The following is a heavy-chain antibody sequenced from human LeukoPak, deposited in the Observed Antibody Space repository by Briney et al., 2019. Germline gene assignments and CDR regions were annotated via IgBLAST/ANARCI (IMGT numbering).Heavy chain of an antibody. CDR2: IYYSGST. D-gene: IGHD5-12*01. J-gene: IGHJ3*02. CDR3: ARSHGSGYDFQFAFDI. Sequence: SETLSLTCTVSGGSISSYYWSWIRQPPGKGLEWIGYIYYSGSTNYNPPLKSRVTISVDTSKNQFSLKLSSVTAADTAVYYCARSHGSGYDFQFAFDIWGQGTMVTVSS. V-gene: IGHV4-59*08. CDR1: GGSISSYY.